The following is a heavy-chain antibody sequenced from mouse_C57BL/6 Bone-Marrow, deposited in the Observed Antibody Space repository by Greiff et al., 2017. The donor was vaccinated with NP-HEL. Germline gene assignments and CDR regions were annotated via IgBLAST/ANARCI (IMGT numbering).Heavy chain of an antibody. CDR2: ISYDGSN. CDR1: GYSITSGYY. CDR3: AREGYYCDY. V-gene: IGHV3-6*01. J-gene: IGHJ2*01. Sequence: ESGPGLVKPSQSLSLTCPVTGYSITSGYYWNWIRQFPGNKLEWMGYISYDGSNNYNPSLKNRISITRDTSKNQFFLKLNSVTTEDTATYYCAREGYYCDYWGQGTTLTVSS.